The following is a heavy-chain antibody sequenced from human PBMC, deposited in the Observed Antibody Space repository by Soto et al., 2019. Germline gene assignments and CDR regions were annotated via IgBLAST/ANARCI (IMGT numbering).Heavy chain of an antibody. J-gene: IGHJ4*02. Sequence: SETLSLTCTVSGGSISSSSYYWGWIRQPPGKGLEWIGSIYYSGSTYYNPSLKSRVTISVDTSKNQFSLKLSSVTAADTAVYYCARSTSGAYCGGDCYSRIYWGQGTLVTVSS. D-gene: IGHD2-21*02. CDR2: IYYSGST. CDR1: GGSISSSSYY. V-gene: IGHV4-39*01. CDR3: ARSTSGAYCGGDCYSRIY.